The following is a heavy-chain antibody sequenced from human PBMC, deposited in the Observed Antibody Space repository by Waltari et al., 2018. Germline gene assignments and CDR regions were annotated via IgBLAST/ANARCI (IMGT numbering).Heavy chain of an antibody. Sequence: QVQLQQWGAGLLKPSETLSLTCAVFGGSFSGYYWSWIRQPPGKGLEWIGEINHSGSTNYIPSLKSRVTISIDTSKNHFSLKLSSVTAADTGVYYCARVPYYYHYYGMDVWGQGTTVTVSS. J-gene: IGHJ6*02. CDR2: INHSGST. V-gene: IGHV4-34*01. CDR1: GGSFSGYY. CDR3: ARVPYYYHYYGMDV.